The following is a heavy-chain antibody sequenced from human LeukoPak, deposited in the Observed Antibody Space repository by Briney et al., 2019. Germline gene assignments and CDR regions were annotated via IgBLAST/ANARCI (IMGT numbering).Heavy chain of an antibody. J-gene: IGHJ6*03. Sequence: PSQTLSLTCTVSGGSTSSGSYYWSWIRQPAGKGLEWIGRIYTSGSTNYNPSLKSRVTISVDTSKNQFSLKLSSVTAADTAVYYCARDVVPAAIGYYYYYMDVWGKGTTVTVSS. CDR3: ARDVVPAAIGYYYYYMDV. CDR2: IYTSGST. V-gene: IGHV4-61*02. D-gene: IGHD2-2*01. CDR1: GGSTSSGSYY.